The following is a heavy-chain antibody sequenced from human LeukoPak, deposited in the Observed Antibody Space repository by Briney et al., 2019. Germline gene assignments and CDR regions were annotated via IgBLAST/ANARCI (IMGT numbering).Heavy chain of an antibody. CDR2: INPRGDST. CDR3: ARPSTFYYDSSGYYFDY. D-gene: IGHD3-22*01. CDR1: GYTFSSYF. V-gene: IGHV1-46*01. Sequence: GASVKVSCKASGYTFSSYFMHWVRQAPGQGLEWMGIINPRGDSTNYAQKFQGRGTMTRDMSTSTVYMELSSLRSEDTAVYYCARPSTFYYDSSGYYFDYWGQGTLVTVSS. J-gene: IGHJ4*02.